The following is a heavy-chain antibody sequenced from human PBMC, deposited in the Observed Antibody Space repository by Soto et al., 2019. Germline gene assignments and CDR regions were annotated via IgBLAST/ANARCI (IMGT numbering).Heavy chain of an antibody. CDR2: ISSSSSYI. V-gene: IGHV3-21*01. J-gene: IGHJ5*02. Sequence: EVQLVESGGGLVKPGGSLRLSCAASGFTFSSYSRNWVRQAPGKGLEWVSSISSSSSYIYYADSVKGRFTISRDNAKNSLYLQMNSLRAEDTAVYYCAPHYYGSESPGPVDPWGQGTLVTVSS. CDR3: APHYYGSESPGPVDP. D-gene: IGHD3-10*01. CDR1: GFTFSSYS.